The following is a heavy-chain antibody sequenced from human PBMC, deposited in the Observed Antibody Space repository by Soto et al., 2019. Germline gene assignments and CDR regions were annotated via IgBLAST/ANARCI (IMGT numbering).Heavy chain of an antibody. CDR1: GYSISSSNW. Sequence: QVQLQESGPGLVKPSDTLSLTCAVSGYSISSSNWWGWIRQPPGKGLEWIGYIYYSGTTYYNPSLNTRVNLPVDTSKNQFSLKLASLTAVDTAVYYCARREIQGPIDYWGQGTLVTVSS. CDR2: IYYSGTT. D-gene: IGHD1-26*01. CDR3: ARREIQGPIDY. J-gene: IGHJ4*02. V-gene: IGHV4-28*01.